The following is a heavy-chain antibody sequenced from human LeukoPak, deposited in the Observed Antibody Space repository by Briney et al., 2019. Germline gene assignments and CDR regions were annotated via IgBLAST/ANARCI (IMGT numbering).Heavy chain of an antibody. V-gene: IGHV4-61*02. D-gene: IGHD2-2*01. J-gene: IGHJ6*03. CDR3: ARSLVVPAAPPRYYYMDV. CDR2: IYTSGST. Sequence: SETLSLTCTVSGGSISSSSYYWGWIRQPAGKGLEWIGRIYTSGSTNYNPSLKSRVTISVDTSKNQFSLKLSSVTAADTAVYYCARSLVVPAAPPRYYYMDVWGKGTTVTISS. CDR1: GGSISSSSYY.